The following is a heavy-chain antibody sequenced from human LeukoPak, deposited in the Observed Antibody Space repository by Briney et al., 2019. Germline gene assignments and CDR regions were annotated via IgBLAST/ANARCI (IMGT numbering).Heavy chain of an antibody. J-gene: IGHJ4*02. CDR1: GFTFSSCS. CDR3: ASSHSSSWYPGTPFFDY. Sequence: GGSLRLSCAASGFTFSSCSMTSVRQAPGKWLEWVSSIIRSSSYIYYADSVKGRFTISRDNAKNSLYLQMNRLRAEDTAVYYCASSHSSSWYPGTPFFDYWGQGTLVTVSS. D-gene: IGHD6-13*01. CDR2: IIRSSSYI. V-gene: IGHV3-21*01.